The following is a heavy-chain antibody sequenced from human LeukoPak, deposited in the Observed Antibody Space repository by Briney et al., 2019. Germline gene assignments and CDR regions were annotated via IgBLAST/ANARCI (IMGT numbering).Heavy chain of an antibody. CDR2: INPNSGGT. Sequence: ASVKVSCKASGYTFTGYYMHWVRQAPGQGLEWMGWINPNSGGTNYAQKFQGRVTMTRNTSISTAYMELSSLRSEDTAVYYCARVRKPYYYDSSGFPYYFDYWGQGTLVTVSS. CDR3: ARVRKPYYYDSSGFPYYFDY. D-gene: IGHD3-22*01. V-gene: IGHV1-2*02. J-gene: IGHJ4*02. CDR1: GYTFTGYY.